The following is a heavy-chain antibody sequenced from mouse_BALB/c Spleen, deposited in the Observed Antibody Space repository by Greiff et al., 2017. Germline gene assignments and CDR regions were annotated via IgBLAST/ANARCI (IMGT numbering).Heavy chain of an antibody. D-gene: IGHD2-3*01. J-gene: IGHJ1*01. CDR2: INPSSGYT. Sequence: QVQLQQSAAELARPGASVKMSCKASGYTFTSYTMHWVKQRPGQGLEWIGYINPSSGYTEYNQKFKDKTTLTADKSSSTAYMQLSSLTSEDSAVYYCARYDGYSWYFDVWGAGTTVTVSS. V-gene: IGHV1-4*02. CDR1: GYTFTSYT. CDR3: ARYDGYSWYFDV.